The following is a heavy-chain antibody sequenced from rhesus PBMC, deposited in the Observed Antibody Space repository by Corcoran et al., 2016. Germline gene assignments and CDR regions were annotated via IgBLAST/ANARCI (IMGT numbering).Heavy chain of an antibody. J-gene: IGHJ4*01. V-gene: IGHV7-114*01. Sequence: QVHLVQSGAAVKQPGASVKVFCKACGYTFTSYGMNWVRQAPGQRLEWMGGIRTNTWNPTYAQGFKERFTFSMDTSISAAYLQISSLKAEDTAVYYCARQGTVDNYFDYWGQGVLVTVSS. CDR2: IRTNTWNP. CDR3: ARQGTVDNYFDY. CDR1: GYTFTSYG. D-gene: IGHD1-44*01.